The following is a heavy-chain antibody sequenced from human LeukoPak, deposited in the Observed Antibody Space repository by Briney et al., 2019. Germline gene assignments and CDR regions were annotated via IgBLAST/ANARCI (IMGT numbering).Heavy chain of an antibody. Sequence: SVKVSCKAPGCTFDSYGISWVRQAPGQGLEWMGGVIPMFGPTKYAQKFQGRATMTTDASTSTAYMVLKSLRSEETATYFCARGELGDRSGFAQFDSWGKETLVTVSS. D-gene: IGHD3-22*01. CDR3: ARGELGDRSGFAQFDS. CDR2: VIPMFGPT. V-gene: IGHV1-69*05. CDR1: GCTFDSYG. J-gene: IGHJ4*02.